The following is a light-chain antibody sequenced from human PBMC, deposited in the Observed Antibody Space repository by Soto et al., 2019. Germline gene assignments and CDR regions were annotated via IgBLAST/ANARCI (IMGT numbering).Light chain of an antibody. CDR2: GAS. CDR1: QSVSSSD. Sequence: ELVLTQSPGTLSLSPGGRATLSCGASQSVSSSDLAWYQQKPGQAPRLLIYGASSRATGTPDRFSASGSGTDETLNISRLQSEDGEVYDCQQYGSSPQTFGQGTKVDIK. J-gene: IGKJ1*01. CDR3: QQYGSSPQT. V-gene: IGKV3-20*01.